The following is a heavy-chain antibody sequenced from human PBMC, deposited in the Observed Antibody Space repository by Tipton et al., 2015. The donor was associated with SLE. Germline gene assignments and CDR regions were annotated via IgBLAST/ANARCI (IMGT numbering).Heavy chain of an antibody. CDR1: GFTFSSYS. CDR2: ISSSSYI. Sequence: SLRLSCAASGFTFSSYSMNWVRQAPGKGLEWVSSISSSSYIYYADSVKGRFTISRDNAKNSLYLQMNSLRAEDTAVYYCARVAPLEHFDYWGQGTLVTVSS. V-gene: IGHV3-21*01. CDR3: ARVAPLEHFDY. D-gene: IGHD1-1*01. J-gene: IGHJ4*02.